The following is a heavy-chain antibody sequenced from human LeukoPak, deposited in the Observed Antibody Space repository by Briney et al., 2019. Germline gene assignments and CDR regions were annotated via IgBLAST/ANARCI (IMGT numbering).Heavy chain of an antibody. CDR2: ISSSSYI. CDR3: ARESEGSPFDY. Sequence: GGSLRLSCAASGFTFSSYSMNWVRQAPGKGLEWVSSISSSSYIYYADSVKGRFTISRDNAKNSLYLQMNSLRAEDTAVYYCARESEGSPFDYWGQGTLVTVSS. V-gene: IGHV3-21*01. D-gene: IGHD6-13*01. CDR1: GFTFSSYS. J-gene: IGHJ4*02.